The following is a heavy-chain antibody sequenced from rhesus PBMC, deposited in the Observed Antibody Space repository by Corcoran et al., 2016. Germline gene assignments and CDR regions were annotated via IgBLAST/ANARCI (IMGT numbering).Heavy chain of an antibody. D-gene: IGHD2-39*02. CDR1: GGSISGYYL. J-gene: IGHJ4*01. CDR2: IYGGRGSP. Sequence: QVQLQESGPGVVKPSETLSLTCAVSGGSISGYYLWSWIRQHTGKGLEWIGYIYGGRGSPHDNPSLESPVIISIDTSKNQVSLNLSSLTAADTAVYYCARVHIPYGSGGVCSLYYFDYWGQGVLVTVSS. CDR3: ARVHIPYGSGGVCSLYYFDY. V-gene: IGHV4S7*01.